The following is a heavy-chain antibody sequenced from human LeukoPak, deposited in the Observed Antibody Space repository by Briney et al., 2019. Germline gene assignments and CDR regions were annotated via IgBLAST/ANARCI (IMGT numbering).Heavy chain of an antibody. CDR3: ARDGIGVYTGYSRNVLDS. J-gene: IGHJ4*02. D-gene: IGHD5-12*01. CDR2: INPNTGGT. V-gene: IGHV1-2*02. Sequence: ASVKVSCKASGYMFTGFYIHWVRQAPGQGLEWMGWINPNTGGTNFAQKFQGRVTITRDTSISTAYMELNRLTSNDTAVYYCARDGIGVYTGYSRNVLDSWGRGTLVTVSS. CDR1: GYMFTGFY.